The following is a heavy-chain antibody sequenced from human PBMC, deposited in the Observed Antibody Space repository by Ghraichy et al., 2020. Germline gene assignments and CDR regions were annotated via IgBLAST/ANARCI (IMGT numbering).Heavy chain of an antibody. V-gene: IGHV3-74*01. D-gene: IGHD1-14*01. CDR2: LNTDGTTV. CDR3: VRSYKDGLRHFDY. Sequence: GGSLRLSCAASGFSFTDYWMHWVRQTPGRGLEWVSHLNTDGTTVNYADSVKGRFTISRDNAKNTVYLQMIRLTVEDTAFYYCVRSYKDGLRHFDYWGQGTLVTVSS. J-gene: IGHJ4*02. CDR1: GFSFTDYW.